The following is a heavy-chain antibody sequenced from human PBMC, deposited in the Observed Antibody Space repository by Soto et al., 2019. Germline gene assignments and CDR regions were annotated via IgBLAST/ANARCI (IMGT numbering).Heavy chain of an antibody. V-gene: IGHV2-5*02. CDR1: GFSLRTTGVG. Sequence: SGPTLVNPTPALTLTCTFSGFSLRTTGVGVGWIRQPPGKALEWLALLYWDYDNRYNPSLKSRLTLTKDTSKSQVVLTLTNVDPADTATYYCAHNPPQDSGAFDIWGQGTMVTVSS. J-gene: IGHJ3*02. D-gene: IGHD6-19*01. CDR2: LYWDYDN. CDR3: AHNPPQDSGAFDI.